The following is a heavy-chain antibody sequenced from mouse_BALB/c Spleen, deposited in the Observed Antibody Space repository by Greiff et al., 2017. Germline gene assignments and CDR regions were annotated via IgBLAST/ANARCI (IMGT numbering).Heavy chain of an antibody. CDR3: TLITDYYAMDY. V-gene: IGHV1S81*02. J-gene: IGHJ4*01. Sequence: QVQLQQSGAELVKPGASVKLSCKASGYTFTSYYMYWVKQRPGQGLAWIGEINPSNGGTNFNEKFKSKATLTVDKSSSTAYMQLSSLTSEDSAVYYCTLITDYYAMDYWGQGTSVTVSS. CDR2: INPSNGGT. D-gene: IGHD2-4*01. CDR1: GYTFTSYY.